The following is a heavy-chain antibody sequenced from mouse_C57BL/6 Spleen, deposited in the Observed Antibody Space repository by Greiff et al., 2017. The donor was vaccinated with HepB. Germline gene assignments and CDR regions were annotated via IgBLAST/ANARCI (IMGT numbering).Heavy chain of an antibody. D-gene: IGHD2-2*01. CDR2: INPNNGGT. V-gene: IGHV1-22*01. Sequence: EVQVVESGPELVKPGASVKMSCKASGYTFTDYNMHWVKQSHGKSLEWIGYINPNNGGTSYNQKFKGKATLTVNKSSSTAYMELRSLTSEDSAVYYCAYGYDEAYWGQGTTLTVSS. J-gene: IGHJ2*01. CDR3: AYGYDEAY. CDR1: GYTFTDYN.